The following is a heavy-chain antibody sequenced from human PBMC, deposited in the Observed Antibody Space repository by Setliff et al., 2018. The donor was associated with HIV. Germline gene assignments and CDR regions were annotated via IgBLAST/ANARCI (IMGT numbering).Heavy chain of an antibody. CDR2: IIPIFGTA. CDR3: ATVYYYESRDIFYRIEYFHH. D-gene: IGHD3-22*01. V-gene: IGHV1-69*06. Sequence: VASVKVSCKASGGTFSSYAISWVRQAPGQGLEWMGGIIPIFGTANYAEKFQGRVTITADTSTDTAYMELRSLRSDDTAVYYCATVYYYESRDIFYRIEYFHHWGQGTLVTVSS. J-gene: IGHJ1*01. CDR1: GGTFSSYA.